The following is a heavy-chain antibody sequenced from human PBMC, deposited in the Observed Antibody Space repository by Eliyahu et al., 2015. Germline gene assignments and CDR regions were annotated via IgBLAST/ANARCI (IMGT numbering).Heavy chain of an antibody. D-gene: IGHD3-22*01. CDR2: IDWDDDK. CDR1: GFSLTTVGMC. CDR3: ARIPHYDNSGFDY. Sequence: QVTLRESGPALVTPTQTLTLTCTFSGFSLTTVGMCVTWVRQPPGKALEWLARIDWDDDKHYVTSLRTRLTISKDTSKNQVVLSMTDMDHVDTATYYCARIPHYDNSGFDYWGQGTLVTVSS. V-gene: IGHV2-70*19. J-gene: IGHJ4*02.